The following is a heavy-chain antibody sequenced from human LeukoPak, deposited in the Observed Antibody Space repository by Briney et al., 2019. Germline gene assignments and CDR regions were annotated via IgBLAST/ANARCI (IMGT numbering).Heavy chain of an antibody. V-gene: IGHV4-59*01. J-gene: IGHJ5*02. CDR1: GGSISSYY. CDR2: IYYGRGT. D-gene: IGHD6-19*01. CDR3: ARAPRLDPPRFDP. Sequence: PAETLSLTCPVSGGSISSYYWSWIRQPPGKGLEWIGYIYYGRGTNYNPSLKSRVTISIDTSKNQLSLKLSSVTAADTAVYYCARAPRLDPPRFDPWGQGTLVTVSS.